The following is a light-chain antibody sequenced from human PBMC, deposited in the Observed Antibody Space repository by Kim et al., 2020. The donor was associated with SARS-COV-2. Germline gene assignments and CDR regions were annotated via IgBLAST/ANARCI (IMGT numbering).Light chain of an antibody. CDR3: QQYGSSPPWT. J-gene: IGKJ1*01. CDR1: QSVSSNY. V-gene: IGKV3-20*01. Sequence: SPGARATLSCRASQSVSSNYLAWYQQKPGQAPRLLIYGASSRATGIPDRFSGSGSGTDFTLTISRLEPEDFAVYYCQQYGSSPPWTFGQGTKVEIK. CDR2: GAS.